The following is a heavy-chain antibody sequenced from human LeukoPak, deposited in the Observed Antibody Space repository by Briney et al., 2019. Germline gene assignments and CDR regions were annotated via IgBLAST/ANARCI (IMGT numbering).Heavy chain of an antibody. D-gene: IGHD2-8*02. J-gene: IGHJ1*01. CDR2: TYYRSKWYS. Sequence: SRTLSLTCALSGDSVSSNSAAWNWLRQSPSRGLEWLGRTYYRSKWYSHYAVSVKSRITINPDTSRNQFSLQLNSVTPEDTAVYYCARGPGYFQHWGQGTLVTVSS. V-gene: IGHV6-1*01. CDR1: GDSVSSNSAA. CDR3: ARGPGYFQH.